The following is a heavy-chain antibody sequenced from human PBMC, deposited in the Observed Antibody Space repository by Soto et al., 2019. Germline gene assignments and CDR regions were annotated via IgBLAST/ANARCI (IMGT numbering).Heavy chain of an antibody. V-gene: IGHV1-69*06. Sequence: QVQLVQSGAEVKKPGSSVKVSCKASGGPFSSYSISWVRQAPGQGLEWMGGIIPIFGTANYAQKFQGRVTLTEYKSASTAYRELSSLRSEDTAVYYCASSFFSTREVVVRRIDAFDIWGQGTMVTVSS. J-gene: IGHJ3*02. CDR1: GGPFSSYS. CDR3: ASSFFSTREVVVRRIDAFDI. D-gene: IGHD3-22*01. CDR2: IIPIFGTA.